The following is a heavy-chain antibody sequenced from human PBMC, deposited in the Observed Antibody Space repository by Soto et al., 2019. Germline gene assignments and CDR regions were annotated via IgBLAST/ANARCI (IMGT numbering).Heavy chain of an antibody. CDR2: IIPIFGTA. CDR1: GGTFSSYA. CDR3: ARGYYDSSGYYYERYYYYGMDV. Sequence: SVKVSCKASGGTFSSYAISWVRQAPGQGLEWMGGIIPIFGTANYAQKFQGRVTITADESTSTAYMELSSLRSEDTAVYYCARGYYDSSGYYYERYYYYGMDVWGQGTSVTVSS. J-gene: IGHJ6*02. D-gene: IGHD3-22*01. V-gene: IGHV1-69*13.